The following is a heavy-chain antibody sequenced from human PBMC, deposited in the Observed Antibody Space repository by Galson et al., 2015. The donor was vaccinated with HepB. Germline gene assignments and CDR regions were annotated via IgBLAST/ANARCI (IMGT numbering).Heavy chain of an antibody. CDR3: ARGGRHQLPGLGDAFDI. V-gene: IGHV3-30*03. J-gene: IGHJ3*02. Sequence: SLRLSCAASGFTFSNYGMHWVRQAPGKGLEWVAIISYDGSDKYYADSVKGRFTISRDNSKNTLYLQMNSLRAEDTAVYYCARGGRHQLPGLGDAFDIWGQGTMVTVSS. CDR2: ISYDGSDK. D-gene: IGHD2-2*01. CDR1: GFTFSNYG.